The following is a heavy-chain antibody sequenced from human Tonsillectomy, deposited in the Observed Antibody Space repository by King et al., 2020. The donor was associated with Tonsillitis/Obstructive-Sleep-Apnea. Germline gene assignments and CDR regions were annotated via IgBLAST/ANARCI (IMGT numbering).Heavy chain of an antibody. CDR3: ARESQQLSHIDY. J-gene: IGHJ4*02. D-gene: IGHD6-13*01. V-gene: IGHV3-30*01. Sequence: QLVEAGGGVVQPGRSLRLSCAASRFTFSSYAVHWVRQAPGKGLEWVALISYDGSNKYYADSVKGRITISRDNSKNTLYLQMNSLRAEDTAVYYWARESQQLSHIDYWGQGTLVTVSS. CDR2: ISYDGSNK. CDR1: RFTFSSYA.